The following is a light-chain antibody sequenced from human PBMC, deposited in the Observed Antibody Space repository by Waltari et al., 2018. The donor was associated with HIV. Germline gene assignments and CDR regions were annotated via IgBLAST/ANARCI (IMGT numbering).Light chain of an antibody. Sequence: QSVLTQPPSASGTSGQRVTISCSGSSSNIGSNYVYWYQQLPGTAPKLLIYRNTQRPSGVPDRFSVSKSGTSASLAISGLRSEDEADYYCAAWDDSLSGRYVFGTGTKVTVL. CDR2: RNT. CDR3: AAWDDSLSGRYV. CDR1: SSNIGSNY. V-gene: IGLV1-47*01. J-gene: IGLJ1*01.